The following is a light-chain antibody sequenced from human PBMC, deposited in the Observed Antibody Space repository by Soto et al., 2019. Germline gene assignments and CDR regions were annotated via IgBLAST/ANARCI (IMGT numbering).Light chain of an antibody. V-gene: IGKV1-33*01. Sequence: DIQMTQSPSSLSASVGDRITITCQASQDMGNYVNWYQQKPGKAPKLMIYDASALESGVPSRFSGSGSGTDFTFTISSLQPEDFATYSCLQYYNVPITFGQGTRLDIK. J-gene: IGKJ5*01. CDR3: LQYYNVPIT. CDR1: QDMGNY. CDR2: DAS.